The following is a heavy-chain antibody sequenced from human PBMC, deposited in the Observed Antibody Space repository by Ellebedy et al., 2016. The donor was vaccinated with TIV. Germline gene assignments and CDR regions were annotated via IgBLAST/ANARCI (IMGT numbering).Heavy chain of an antibody. CDR1: GFTVSSNS. CDR3: ARKHLYGLD. Sequence: PGESLKISCAASGFTVSSNSMNWVRQAPGKGLEWVSVIYSGGGTSYADSVKGRFTIFRDTSKNTLFLQMNSLRAEDTAVYYCARKHLYGLDWGQGTLVTVSS. D-gene: IGHD3-10*01. CDR2: IYSGGGT. J-gene: IGHJ4*02. V-gene: IGHV3-66*01.